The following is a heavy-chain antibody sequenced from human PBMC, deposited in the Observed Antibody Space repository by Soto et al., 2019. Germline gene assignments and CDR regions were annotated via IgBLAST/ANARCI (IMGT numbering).Heavy chain of an antibody. CDR2: ISGSGGST. V-gene: IGHV3-23*01. D-gene: IGHD6-19*01. CDR3: AKVVGLAVAGGPRVFDY. CDR1: GFTFSSYA. Sequence: EVQLLESGGGLVQPGGSLRLSCAASGFTFSSYAMSWVRQAPGKGLEWVSAISGSGGSTYYADSVQGRFTISRDNSKNTLYRQMNSLRAEDTAVYYCAKVVGLAVAGGPRVFDYWGQGTLVTVSS. J-gene: IGHJ4*02.